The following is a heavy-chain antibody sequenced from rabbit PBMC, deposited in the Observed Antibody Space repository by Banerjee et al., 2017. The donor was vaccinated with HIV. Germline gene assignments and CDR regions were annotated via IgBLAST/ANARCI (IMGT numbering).Heavy chain of an antibody. D-gene: IGHD8-1*01. CDR2: IGAGSSGST. J-gene: IGHJ4*01. Sequence: QEQLVESGGGLVQPEGSLTLTCKASGFDFSSNAMCWVRQAPGKGLEWIACIGAGSSGSTYYATWAKGRFTISKTSSTTVTLQMTSLTAADTATYFCARDSGGYAGGGYVFNLWGQGTLVTVS. CDR1: GFDFSSNA. CDR3: ARDSGGYAGGGYVFNL. V-gene: IGHV1S45*01.